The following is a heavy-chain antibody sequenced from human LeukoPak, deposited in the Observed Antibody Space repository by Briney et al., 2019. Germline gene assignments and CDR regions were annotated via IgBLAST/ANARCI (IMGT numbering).Heavy chain of an antibody. V-gene: IGHV1-69*06. Sequence: ASVKVSCKASGGTFSSYAISWVRQAPGQGLEWMGGIIPIFGTANYAQKFQGRVTITADKSTSTAYMELSSLRSEDTAVYYCARDLLSTVTTSWDYWGQGTLVTVSS. CDR3: ARDLLSTVTTSWDY. J-gene: IGHJ4*02. CDR2: IIPIFGTA. D-gene: IGHD4-11*01. CDR1: GGTFSSYA.